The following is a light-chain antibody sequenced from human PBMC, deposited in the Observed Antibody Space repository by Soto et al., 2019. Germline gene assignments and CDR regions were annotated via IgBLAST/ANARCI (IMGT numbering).Light chain of an antibody. CDR3: CSSAGSSDSKA. J-gene: IGLJ2*01. CDR2: EVS. Sequence: QSALTQPPSASGSPGQSVTISCTGTSSDIGGSIYVSWYQQHPGKAPKLLIYEVSKRPSGVPDRFSGSKAGSTASLTVSGVQAEDEADDYCCSSAGSSDSKAFGGGTKVTVL. V-gene: IGLV2-8*01. CDR1: SSDIGGSIY.